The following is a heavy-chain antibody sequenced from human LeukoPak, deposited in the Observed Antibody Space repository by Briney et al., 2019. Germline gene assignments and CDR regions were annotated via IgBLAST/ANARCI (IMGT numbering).Heavy chain of an antibody. D-gene: IGHD1-7*01. CDR3: AREYNWNSFDP. CDR1: GFTLSTYS. J-gene: IGHJ5*02. CDR2: ISRSGSYI. V-gene: IGHV3-21*01. Sequence: GGSLRLSCAASGFTLSTYSMNWVRQAPGKGLEWVSCISRSGSYIWYADSVKGRFTISRDNAKNSVYLQMNSLRAEDTAVYYCAREYNWNSFDPWGQGTLVTVSS.